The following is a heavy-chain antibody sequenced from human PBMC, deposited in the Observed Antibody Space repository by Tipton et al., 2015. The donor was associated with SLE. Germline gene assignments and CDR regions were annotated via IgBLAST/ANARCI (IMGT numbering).Heavy chain of an antibody. V-gene: IGHV3-9*01. Sequence: SLRLSCAASGFTFDDYAMHWVRQAPGKGLEWVSGISWNSGSIGYADSVKGRFTISRDNAKNSLYLQMNSLRAEDTAVYYCARDSASSFDYWGQGTLVTVSS. CDR3: ARDSASSFDY. CDR2: ISWNSGSI. D-gene: IGHD3-10*01. CDR1: GFTFDDYA. J-gene: IGHJ4*02.